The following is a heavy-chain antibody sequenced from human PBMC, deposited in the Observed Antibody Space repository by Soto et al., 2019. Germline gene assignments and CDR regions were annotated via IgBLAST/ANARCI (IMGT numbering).Heavy chain of an antibody. J-gene: IGHJ3*02. CDR2: ISGSGGRT. CDR3: AKGGYYSLFDI. Sequence: GSLRLSCVASGFPSSSYAMSWVRQPSGKGLERVSGISGSGGRTYYADSVKGRFTISRDNTNNTLSLQMHILRVEDTAVYFWAKGGYYSLFDIWGQGTVVTVSS. V-gene: IGHV3-23*01. D-gene: IGHD3-16*01. CDR1: GFPSSSYA.